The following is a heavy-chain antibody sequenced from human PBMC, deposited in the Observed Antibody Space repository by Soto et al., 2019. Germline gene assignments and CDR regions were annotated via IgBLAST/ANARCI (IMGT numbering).Heavy chain of an antibody. D-gene: IGHD1-1*01. J-gene: IGHJ4*02. V-gene: IGHV3-23*01. CDR3: AFKGTTVRLY. CDR2: ISGSGDTT. Sequence: EVQLLESGGGLVQPGGSLRLSCAASGFTFRNYDMSWVRQAPGKGLEWVSVISGSGDTTSYADSVKGRFTISRDNSKNTLYLQMDSLRAEDTAVYYCAFKGTTVRLYWGQGTLVPVS. CDR1: GFTFRNYD.